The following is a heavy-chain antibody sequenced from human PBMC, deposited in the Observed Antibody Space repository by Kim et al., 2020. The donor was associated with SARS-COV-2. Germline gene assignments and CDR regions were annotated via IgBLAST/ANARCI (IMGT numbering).Heavy chain of an antibody. Sequence: GGSLRLSCAASGFTSSIYAMSWVRQAPGKGLEWVSAVSGSGYDTYYIDSVKGRFTISRDNSKNTLYLQMNSLRAEDTAVYYCAKETSSWIEYWGQGTLV. CDR3: AKETSSWIEY. CDR1: GFTSSIYA. D-gene: IGHD6-13*01. J-gene: IGHJ4*02. CDR2: VSGSGYDT. V-gene: IGHV3-23*01.